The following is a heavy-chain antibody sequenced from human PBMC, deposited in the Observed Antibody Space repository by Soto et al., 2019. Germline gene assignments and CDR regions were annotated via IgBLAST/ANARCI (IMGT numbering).Heavy chain of an antibody. CDR2: IYPGDSDT. CDR1: GYNFTSYW. Sequence: GESLNISCKGSGYNFTSYWIGGVRQMPGKGLEWMGIIYPGDSDTRYSPSFQGQVTISADKSISTAYLQWSSLKASDTAMYYCARLVVVPAAMVGEWDYMDVWGKGTTVTVSS. V-gene: IGHV5-51*01. J-gene: IGHJ6*03. CDR3: ARLVVVPAAMVGEWDYMDV. D-gene: IGHD2-2*01.